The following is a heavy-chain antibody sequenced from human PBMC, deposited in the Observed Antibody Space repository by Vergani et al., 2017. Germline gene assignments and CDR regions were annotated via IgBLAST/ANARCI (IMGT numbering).Heavy chain of an antibody. D-gene: IGHD3-16*01. V-gene: IGHV5-51*01. CDR1: ESSFISNE. CDR3: TRHVPGCHGACLHFDH. J-gene: IGHJ4*02. Sequence: EVMLVQSGAEVKKPGESLKISCKYSESSFISNEIAWVRQMSGKGLQWMGNINPIDSKIADSPSFQGQAIMSLDKSITTSYLQWRSLKASDTAIYYCTRHVPGCHGACLHFDHWGQGTQVTVSS. CDR2: INPIDSKI.